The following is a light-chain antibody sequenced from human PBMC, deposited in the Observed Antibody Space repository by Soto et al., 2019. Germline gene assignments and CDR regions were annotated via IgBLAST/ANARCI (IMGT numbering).Light chain of an antibody. CDR3: QQGYSSAIT. CDR1: QDIGNF. Sequence: DIQMTQSPSSLSAFVGDRVTITCRASQDIGNFLAWYQQKPGKVPKLLIYAASTLQSGVPSRFSGSGSGTDFTLTVNSLQPEDFATYYCQQGYSSAITFGQGTRLEIK. J-gene: IGKJ5*01. V-gene: IGKV1-27*01. CDR2: AAS.